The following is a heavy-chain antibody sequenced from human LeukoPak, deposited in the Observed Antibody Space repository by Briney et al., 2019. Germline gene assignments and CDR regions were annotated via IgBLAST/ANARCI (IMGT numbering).Heavy chain of an antibody. V-gene: IGHV4-38-2*02. D-gene: IGHD2-8*01. J-gene: IGHJ5*02. Sequence: PSETLSLTCTVSGYSISSGYYWGWIRQPPGKGLEWIGIIYHSGSTPYNSSLKSRVTISVDTSKNQLSLKLSSVAAADTAVYYCATVGGCTNGVCYTIDPWGQGTLVTVSS. CDR3: ATVGGCTNGVCYTIDP. CDR1: GYSISSGYY. CDR2: IYHSGST.